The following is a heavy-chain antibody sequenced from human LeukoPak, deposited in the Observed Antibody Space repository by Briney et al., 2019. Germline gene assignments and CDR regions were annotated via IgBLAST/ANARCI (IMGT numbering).Heavy chain of an antibody. D-gene: IGHD6-13*01. CDR3: AKGDLPVRGSSWHDDFDY. CDR2: ISYDGSNK. Sequence: PGGSLRLSCAASGFTFSSYEMNWVRQAPGKGLEWVAVISYDGSNKYYADSVKGRFTISRDNSKNTLYLQMNSLRAEDTAVYYCAKGDLPVRGSSWHDDFDYWGQGTLVTVSS. CDR1: GFTFSSYE. J-gene: IGHJ4*02. V-gene: IGHV3-30*18.